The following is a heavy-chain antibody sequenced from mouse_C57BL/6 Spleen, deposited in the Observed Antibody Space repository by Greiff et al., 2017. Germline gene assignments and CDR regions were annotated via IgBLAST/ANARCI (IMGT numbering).Heavy chain of an antibody. V-gene: IGHV1-55*01. Sequence: QVQLQQPGAELVKPGASVKMSCKASGYTFTSYWITWVKQRPGQGLEWIGDIYPGSGSTNYNEKFKSKATLTVDTSSSTAYMQLSSLTSEDSAVYYCARSASDYGSINFDYWGQGTTLTVSS. D-gene: IGHD1-1*01. CDR3: ARSASDYGSINFDY. J-gene: IGHJ2*01. CDR1: GYTFTSYW. CDR2: IYPGSGST.